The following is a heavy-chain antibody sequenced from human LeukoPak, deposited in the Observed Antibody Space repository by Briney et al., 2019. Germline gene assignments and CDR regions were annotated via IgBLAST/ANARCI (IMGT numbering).Heavy chain of an antibody. V-gene: IGHV4-59*08. J-gene: IGHJ4*02. CDR3: ARLSATVVYDY. Sequence: SETLSLTCAVYGGSFSGYYWSWIRQPPGKGLEWIGYIYYSGSTNYNPSLKSRVTISVDTSKNQFSLKLSSVTAADTAVYYCARLSATVVYDYWGQGTLVTVSS. CDR1: GGSFSGYY. CDR2: IYYSGST. D-gene: IGHD3-22*01.